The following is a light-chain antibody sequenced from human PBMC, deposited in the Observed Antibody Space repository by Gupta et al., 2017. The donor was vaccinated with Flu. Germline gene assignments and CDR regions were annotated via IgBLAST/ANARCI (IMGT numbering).Light chain of an antibody. J-gene: IGKJ1*01. CDR2: DAS. CDR3: QQDGSSAGT. CDR1: QSVGGSY. V-gene: IGKV3-20*01. Sequence: GTLLLSPGERATFSCRARQSVGGSYLAWHQQKPGQAPRLLIYDASSRATGIPDRFSGSGSGTDFTLTISIRDPEDFAIYYCQQDGSSAGTFGQGTKVEIK.